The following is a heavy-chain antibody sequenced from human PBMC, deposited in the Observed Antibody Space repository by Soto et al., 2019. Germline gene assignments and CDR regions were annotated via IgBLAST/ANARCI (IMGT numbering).Heavy chain of an antibody. Sequence: SETLSLTCTVSGGSISSYYWSWIRQPPGKGLEWIGYIYYSGSTNYNPSLKSRVTISVDTSKNQFSLKLSSVTAADTAVYYCARVGYSSGWYGYYYYYGMDVWGQGTTVTVSS. J-gene: IGHJ6*02. CDR1: GGSISSYY. CDR2: IYYSGST. V-gene: IGHV4-59*01. CDR3: ARVGYSSGWYGYYYYYGMDV. D-gene: IGHD6-19*01.